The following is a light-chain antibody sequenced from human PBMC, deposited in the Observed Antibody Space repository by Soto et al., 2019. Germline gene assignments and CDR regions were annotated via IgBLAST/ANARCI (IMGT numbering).Light chain of an antibody. J-gene: IGKJ5*01. V-gene: IGKV3-11*01. CDR3: QQRQYWPPIT. CDR2: DTS. CDR1: QSVSSY. Sequence: VFTQSPSALAFPPGQRATLSCRASQSVSSYLAWYQQKPGQAPRLLIYDTSNRATGVPARFSGSGSGTDFTLTISSLEPEDCAIYYCQQRQYWPPITFGQGTRLEIK.